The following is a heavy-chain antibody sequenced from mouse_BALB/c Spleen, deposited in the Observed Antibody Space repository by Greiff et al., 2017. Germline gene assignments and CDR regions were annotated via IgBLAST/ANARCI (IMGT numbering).Heavy chain of an antibody. V-gene: IGHV14-4*02. CDR2: IDPENGDT. CDR1: GFNIKDYY. Sequence: EVKLQESGAELVRSGASVKLSCTASGFNIKDYYMHWVKQRPEQGLEWIGWIDPENGDTEYAPKFQGKATMTADTASNTAYLQLSSLTSEDTAVYYCNYCCDSSEGFAYWGQGTLVTVSA. D-gene: IGHD1-1*01. CDR3: NYCCDSSEGFAY. J-gene: IGHJ3*01.